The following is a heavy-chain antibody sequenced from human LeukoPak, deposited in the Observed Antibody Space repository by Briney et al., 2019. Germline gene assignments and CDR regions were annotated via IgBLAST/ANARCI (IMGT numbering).Heavy chain of an antibody. CDR3: ARGLGGCYVNASDC. Sequence: GASVKVSCKASGYTFTSYDINWVRQATGQGLEWMGWIDPNNGNTSYAQKFQGRVTMTRNTSISTAYMELSSLRSEGTAVYYCARGLGGCYVNASDCWGQRTLVTVS. J-gene: IGHJ4*02. CDR1: GYTFTSYD. V-gene: IGHV1-8*01. CDR2: IDPNNGNT. D-gene: IGHD3-16*01.